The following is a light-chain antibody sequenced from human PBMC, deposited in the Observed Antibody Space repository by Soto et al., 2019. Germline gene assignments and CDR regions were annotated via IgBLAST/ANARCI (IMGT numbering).Light chain of an antibody. CDR3: QQSYNPPIT. CDR2: AGS. CDR1: QSISTY. V-gene: IGKV1-39*01. Sequence: DIQMTQSPSSLSASVGDRVTITCRASQSISTYLNWYQQRPGNAPNLLIYAGSSLQSGVPSRFSGSGSGTDFTLTISSLQPEDFATYYCQQSYNPPITFGQGTRLEIK. J-gene: IGKJ5*01.